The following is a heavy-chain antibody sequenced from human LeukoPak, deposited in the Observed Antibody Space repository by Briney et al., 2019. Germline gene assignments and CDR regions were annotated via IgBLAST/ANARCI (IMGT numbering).Heavy chain of an antibody. J-gene: IGHJ3*02. V-gene: IGHV4-59*01. CDR2: IYYSGST. CDR1: GGSISSYY. CDR3: ARGTHDDAFDI. Sequence: SETLSPTCTVSGGSISSYYWSWIRQPPGKGLEWIGYIYYSGSTNYNPSLKSRVTISVDTSKNQFSLKLSSVTAADTAVYYCARGTHDDAFDIWGQGTMVTVSS.